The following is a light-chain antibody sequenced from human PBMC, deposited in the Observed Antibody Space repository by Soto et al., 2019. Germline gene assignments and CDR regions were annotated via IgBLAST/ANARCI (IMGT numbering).Light chain of an antibody. CDR2: AAS. V-gene: IGKV1-9*01. Sequence: DIQLTQSPSFLSASVGDRVTITCRASQGINSYLAWYQQKPGKAPKLLIYAASTLQSGVPSRFSGSRSGTEFPLTISSLQPEDFATYYCQQLNSYPRTFGQGTKVEIK. J-gene: IGKJ1*01. CDR1: QGINSY. CDR3: QQLNSYPRT.